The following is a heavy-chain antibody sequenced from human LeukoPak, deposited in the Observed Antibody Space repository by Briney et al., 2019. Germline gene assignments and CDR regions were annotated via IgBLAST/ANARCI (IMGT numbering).Heavy chain of an antibody. CDR3: AKGGLAAAGINH. CDR1: GFTFRNYG. J-gene: IGHJ5*02. D-gene: IGHD6-13*01. CDR2: IWYDGSNK. Sequence: GGSLRLSCEASGFTFRNYGMHWVRQAPGKGLEWVAIIWYDGSNKYYADSVKGRFTISRDNSKNMVYLQMNSLRAEDTAVYYCAKGGLAAAGINHWGQGTLVTVS. V-gene: IGHV3-33*06.